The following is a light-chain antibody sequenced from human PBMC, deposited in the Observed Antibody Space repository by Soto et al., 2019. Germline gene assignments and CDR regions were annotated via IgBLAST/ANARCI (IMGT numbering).Light chain of an antibody. CDR2: DTS. CDR1: QFLSSY. J-gene: IGKJ5*01. V-gene: IGKV3-11*01. CDR3: HQRNK. Sequence: EIVLTQSPGTRSLSPLEIATLSCRASQFLSSYLAWYQQKPGQPPRLLIYDTSNRATGIPARFSGSRSGTDFTLTISSLEPEDFGVYFCHQRNKFGQGTRLEIK.